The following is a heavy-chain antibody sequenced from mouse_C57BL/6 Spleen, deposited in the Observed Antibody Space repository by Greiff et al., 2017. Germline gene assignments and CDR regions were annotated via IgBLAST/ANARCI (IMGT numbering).Heavy chain of an antibody. Sequence: QVTLKECGPGILQPSQTLSLSCSFSGFSLSTFGMGVGWIRQPSGKGLELLAHIWWDDDKYYHPALKSRLTLSQDTSKTQVFLKIANVDTADTATDYCALIFITTVVADIRYAMDYWGQGTSVTVSS. CDR3: ALIFITTVVADIRYAMDY. D-gene: IGHD1-1*01. V-gene: IGHV8-8*01. CDR2: IWWDDDK. J-gene: IGHJ4*01. CDR1: GFSLSTFGMG.